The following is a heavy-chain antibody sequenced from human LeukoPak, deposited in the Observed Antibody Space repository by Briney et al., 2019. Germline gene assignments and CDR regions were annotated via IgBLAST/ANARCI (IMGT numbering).Heavy chain of an antibody. CDR1: GGTFISYA. D-gene: IGHD2-15*01. J-gene: IGHJ3*02. CDR3: ARAISTPGISMVAFDI. V-gene: IGHV1-69*05. CDR2: IIPIFGTA. Sequence: SVKVSCKASGGTFISYAISWVRQAPGQGLEWMGRIIPIFGTANYAQKFQGRVTITTDESTSTAYMELSSLRSEDTAVYYCARAISTPGISMVAFDIWGQGTMVTVSS.